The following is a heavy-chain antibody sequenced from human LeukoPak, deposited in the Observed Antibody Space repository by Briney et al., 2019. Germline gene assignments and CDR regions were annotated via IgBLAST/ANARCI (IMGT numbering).Heavy chain of an antibody. CDR1: GFTLGSHD. D-gene: IGHD5-18*01. J-gene: IGHJ4*02. Sequence: AGSLRLSCTASGFTLGSHDMHWVRQTSGEGLEWVAAIASGFQTFYAGSVKGRFTVSREDAKNSLYLQMDSLRAGDTAVYYCVREARGYHYTYFDYWGQGTLVTVSS. V-gene: IGHV3-13*01. CDR3: VREARGYHYTYFDY. CDR2: IASGFQT.